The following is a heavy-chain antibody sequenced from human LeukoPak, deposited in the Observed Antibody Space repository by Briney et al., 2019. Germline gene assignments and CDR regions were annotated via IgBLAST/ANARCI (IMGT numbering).Heavy chain of an antibody. J-gene: IGHJ4*02. Sequence: PSETLSLTCAVYGGSFSGYYGTWIRQPPGKGLEWIGEINQSGSINYNPSLKIRVTISVDTSKNQFSLKLSSVTAAATAVYYCARSPPESYPPSGSFDWFDIATSFDYWGQGTLVTVSS. V-gene: IGHV4-34*01. CDR1: GGSFSGYY. CDR3: ARSPPESYPPSGSFDWFDIATSFDY. D-gene: IGHD3-9*01. CDR2: INQSGSI.